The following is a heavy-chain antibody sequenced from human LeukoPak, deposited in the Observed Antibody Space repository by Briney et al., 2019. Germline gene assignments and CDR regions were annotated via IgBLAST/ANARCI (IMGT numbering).Heavy chain of an antibody. J-gene: IGHJ4*02. V-gene: IGHV1-69*04. Sequence: ASVKVSCKASGGTFSSYAISWVRQAPGQGLEWMGRIIPIFGIANYAQKFQGRVTITADKSTSTAYMELSSLRSEDTAVYYCARDKNCDILTGYYKEYYFDYWGQGTLVTVSS. CDR2: IIPIFGIA. CDR1: GGTFSSYA. D-gene: IGHD3-9*01. CDR3: ARDKNCDILTGYYKEYYFDY.